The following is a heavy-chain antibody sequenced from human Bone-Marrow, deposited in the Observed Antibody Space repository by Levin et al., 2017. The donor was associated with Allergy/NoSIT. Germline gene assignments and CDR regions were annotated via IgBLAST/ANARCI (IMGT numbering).Heavy chain of an antibody. V-gene: IGHV3-30*18. Sequence: SCAASGFIFSDYGMHWVRQAPGKGLEWVSVITYEANNEYYADSVKGRFTISRDNSKNTLYLQMNSLRAEDTAVYYCAKSDTAYSYYFAKDVWGQGTTVIVSS. CDR1: GFIFSDYG. CDR3: AKSDTAYSYYFAKDV. D-gene: IGHD5-18*01. CDR2: ITYEANNE. J-gene: IGHJ6*02.